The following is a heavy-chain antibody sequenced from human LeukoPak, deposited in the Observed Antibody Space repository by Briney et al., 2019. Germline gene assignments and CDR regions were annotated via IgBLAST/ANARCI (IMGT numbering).Heavy chain of an antibody. V-gene: IGHV4-34*01. CDR2: INHSGST. J-gene: IGHJ4*02. Sequence: SETLSLTCAVYGGSFSGYYWSWIRQPPGKGLEWIGEINHSGSTNYNPSLKSRVTISVDTSKNQFSLKLSSVTAADTAVYYCARKENIAVAGTSYYFDYWGQGTLVTVSS. D-gene: IGHD6-19*01. CDR3: ARKENIAVAGTSYYFDY. CDR1: GGSFSGYY.